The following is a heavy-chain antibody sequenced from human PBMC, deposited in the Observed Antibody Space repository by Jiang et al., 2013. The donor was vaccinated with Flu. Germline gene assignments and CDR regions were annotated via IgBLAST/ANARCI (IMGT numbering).Heavy chain of an antibody. J-gene: IGHJ1*01. D-gene: IGHD3-22*01. CDR2: IIPILGIA. V-gene: IGHV1-69*04. CDR3: ARPFGGYDSSGYYSLRYFQH. CDR1: GGTFSSYA. Sequence: SGAEVKKPGSSVKVSCKASGGTFSSYAISWVRQAPGQGLEWMGRIIPILGIANYAQKFQGRVTITADKSTSTAYMELSSLRSEDTAVYYCARPFGGYDSSGYYSLRYFQHWGQGTLVTVSS.